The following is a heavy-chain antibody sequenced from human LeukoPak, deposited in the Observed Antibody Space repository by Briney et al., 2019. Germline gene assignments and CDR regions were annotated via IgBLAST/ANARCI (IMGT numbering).Heavy chain of an antibody. CDR2: ISSSSGTI. J-gene: IGHJ4*02. D-gene: IGHD6-13*01. V-gene: IGHV3-48*02. CDR3: AREGSYSSSPFFDY. Sequence: GRSLRLSCAASGFTFSNYGMHWVRQAPGKGLEWVSYISSSSGTIYYADSVKGRFTISRDNAKNSLYLQMNSLRDEDTAVYYCAREGSYSSSPFFDYWGQGTLVTVSS. CDR1: GFTFSNYG.